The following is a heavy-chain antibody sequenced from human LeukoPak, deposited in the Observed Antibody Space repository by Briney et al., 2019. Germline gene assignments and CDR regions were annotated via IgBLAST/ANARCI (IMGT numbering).Heavy chain of an antibody. Sequence: FXGXXXXWVXXAPXQXXEWMGYMNPISGGTKYAQKFQGWVTMTRDTSTSIAYMELNRLRSDDTAVYYCARDRHGMDVWGQGTTVTVSS. CDR3: ARDRHGMDV. CDR1: FXGXX. J-gene: IGHJ6*02. CDR2: MNPISGGT. D-gene: IGHD6-6*01. V-gene: IGHV1-2*04.